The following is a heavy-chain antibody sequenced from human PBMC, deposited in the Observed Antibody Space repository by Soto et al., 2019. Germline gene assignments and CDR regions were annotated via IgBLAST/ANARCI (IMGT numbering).Heavy chain of an antibody. J-gene: IGHJ4*02. CDR1: GFSLSTSGVG. CDR2: IYWDDDK. Sequence: QITLKESGPTLVKPTQTLTLTCTFSGFSLSTSGVGVGWIRQPPGKALEWLALIYWDDDKRYSPSLKSRLTITKDTSKNQVVLTMTNMDPVDTATYYCAPLTDDFWSGYYRYWGQGTLVTVSS. D-gene: IGHD3-3*01. V-gene: IGHV2-5*02. CDR3: APLTDDFWSGYYRY.